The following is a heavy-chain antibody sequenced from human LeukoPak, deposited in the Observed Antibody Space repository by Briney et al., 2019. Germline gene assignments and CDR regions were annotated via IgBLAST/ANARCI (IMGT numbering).Heavy chain of an antibody. CDR2: ISPSSHDI. D-gene: IGHD4-17*01. J-gene: IGHJ4*02. V-gene: IGHV3-11*06. Sequence: GGSLRLSCAASGFIFSDFYMSWVRQAAGKGLEYIAYISPSSHDIIYADSVKGRFTISRDNAKNSLYLQMNSLRAEDTAVYYCARIGGDYGSYYFDYWGQGTLVTVSS. CDR3: ARIGGDYGSYYFDY. CDR1: GFIFSDFY.